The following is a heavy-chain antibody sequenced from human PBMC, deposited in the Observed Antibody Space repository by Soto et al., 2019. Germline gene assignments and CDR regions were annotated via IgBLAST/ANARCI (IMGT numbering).Heavy chain of an antibody. V-gene: IGHV4-31*03. D-gene: IGHD2-21*02. CDR2: MYRSGNP. J-gene: IGHJ4*02. CDR1: GASISSGDYY. CDR3: AISPHSVTACPYY. Sequence: SETLSLTCTVSGASISSGDYYWGWVRQHPGKGLEWIGYMYRSGNPYYNPSLRSRLTISADTSKNQFSLTLSSVTAADTAIYYCAISPHSVTACPYYWGQGTLVTVSS.